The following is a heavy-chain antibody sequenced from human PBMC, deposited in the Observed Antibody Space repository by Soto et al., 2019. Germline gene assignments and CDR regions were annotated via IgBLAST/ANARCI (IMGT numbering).Heavy chain of an antibody. J-gene: IGHJ4*02. CDR3: ARLEGLATISYYFDF. CDR1: GGSFSGYY. D-gene: IGHD3-9*01. Sequence: SETLSLTCAVYGGSFSGYYWSWIRQPPGKGLEWIGEINHSGSTNYNPSLKSRVTISLDKSKSQFSLKLNSVTAADSAVYFCARLEGLATISYYFDFWGPGALVTVSS. V-gene: IGHV4-34*01. CDR2: INHSGST.